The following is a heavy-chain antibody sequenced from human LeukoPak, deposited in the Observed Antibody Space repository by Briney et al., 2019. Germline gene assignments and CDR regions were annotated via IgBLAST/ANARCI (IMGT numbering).Heavy chain of an antibody. D-gene: IGHD6-13*01. CDR3: ARPVAAAGRVDYYGMDV. J-gene: IGHJ6*02. CDR2: ISYDGSNK. Sequence: GGSLRLSCAASGFTFSSYAMHWVRQAPGKGLEWVAVISYDGSNKYYADSVKGRFTISRDNSKNTLYLQMNSLIAEDTAVYYCARPVAAAGRVDYYGMDVWGQGTTVTVSS. CDR1: GFTFSSYA. V-gene: IGHV3-30-3*01.